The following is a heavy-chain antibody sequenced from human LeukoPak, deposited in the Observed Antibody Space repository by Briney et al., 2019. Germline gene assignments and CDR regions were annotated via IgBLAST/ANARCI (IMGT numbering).Heavy chain of an antibody. CDR1: GFTFSSYS. CDR3: ARDGPKFCSNGVCYAPVDP. CDR2: ISSGSSYI. J-gene: IGHJ5*02. D-gene: IGHD2-8*01. V-gene: IGHV3-21*01. Sequence: GGSLRLSCAASGFTFSSYSMNWVRQARGKGLEWGSSISSGSSYIYYADSVKGRFTISRDNGKNSLYLQMNSLRAEDTAVYYCARDGPKFCSNGVCYAPVDPWGQGTLVTVSS.